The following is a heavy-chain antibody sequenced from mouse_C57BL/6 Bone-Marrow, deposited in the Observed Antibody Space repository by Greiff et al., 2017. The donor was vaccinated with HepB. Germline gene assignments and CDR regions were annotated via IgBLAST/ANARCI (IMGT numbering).Heavy chain of an antibody. D-gene: IGHD1-1*01. J-gene: IGHJ4*01. CDR3: ARLNYGSSYAMDY. Sequence: VQLVESGPELVKPGASVKLSCKASGYTFTSYDLNWVKQRPGQGLEWIGWIYPRDGSTKYTEKFKGKAPLTVDPSSSTAYMELHSLTSEDSAVYVCARLNYGSSYAMDYWGQGTSVTVSS. CDR1: GYTFTSYD. CDR2: IYPRDGST. V-gene: IGHV1-85*01.